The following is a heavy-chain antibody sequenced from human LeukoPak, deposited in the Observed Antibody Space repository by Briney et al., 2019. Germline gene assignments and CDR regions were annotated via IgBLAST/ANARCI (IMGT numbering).Heavy chain of an antibody. CDR2: ITGSCDTK. D-gene: IGHD2-2*01. CDR3: ANRRCTSTSCYLDY. J-gene: IGHJ4*02. V-gene: IGHV3-23*01. CDR1: GFTFSNYA. Sequence: GGSLRLSCAASGFTFSNYAMRWVRQPPGKGLAWVSAITGSCDTKLSAASVKGRFTISRDNFKNTVYLQMNSLRAEAPAVYYCANRRCTSTSCYLDYWGQGDLVTVSS.